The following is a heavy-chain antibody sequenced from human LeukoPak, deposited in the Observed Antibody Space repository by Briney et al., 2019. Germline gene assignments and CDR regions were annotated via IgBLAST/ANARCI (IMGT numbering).Heavy chain of an antibody. J-gene: IGHJ5*02. D-gene: IGHD2-21*02. CDR2: IKQDGSEK. CDR3: ARHKPTVIPFYFDP. V-gene: IGHV3-7*03. CDR1: GFTFSGYW. Sequence: GGSLRLSCGASGFTFSGYWLNWARQAPGKGLEWVANIKQDGSEKYYVDTVKGRFTISRDNSKNSLYLQLDSLGVEDAAVYYCARHKPTVIPFYFDPWSQGTLVTVSS.